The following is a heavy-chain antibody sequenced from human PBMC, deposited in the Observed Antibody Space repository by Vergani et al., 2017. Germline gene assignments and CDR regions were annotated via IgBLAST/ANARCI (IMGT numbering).Heavy chain of an antibody. V-gene: IGHV4-38-2*01. CDR1: GYSIGSGFY. D-gene: IGHD2-21*01. J-gene: IGHJ2*01. CDR3: ARSQGDYWYFDR. Sequence: QVRLEESGPGLVKPSETLSLTCSVSGYSIGSGFYWAWIRQSPGEGLQWLTSIHNGGKTYHNPSLKSRVSVSLDTSKNRFSLNLTSVTATDTAVYYCARSQGDYWYFDRWGPGSMVTVSS. CDR2: IHNGGKT.